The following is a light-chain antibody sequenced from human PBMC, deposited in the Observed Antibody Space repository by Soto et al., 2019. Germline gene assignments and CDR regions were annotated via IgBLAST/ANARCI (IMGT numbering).Light chain of an antibody. V-gene: IGKV3-20*01. CDR1: QSIGGTY. J-gene: IGKJ1*01. CDR2: SAS. Sequence: DTVLTQSPGTLSLTSGERATLSCRASQSIGGTYVAWYQQKPGQAPRLLIYSASTRATGIPDRFSGSGSGTDFTLTISRLEPEDFAVYYCQHYGTSPSTFGRGTKVEIK. CDR3: QHYGTSPST.